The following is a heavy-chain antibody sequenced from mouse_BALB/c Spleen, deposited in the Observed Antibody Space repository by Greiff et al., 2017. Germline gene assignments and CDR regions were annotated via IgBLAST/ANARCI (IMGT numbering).Heavy chain of an antibody. J-gene: IGHJ4*01. D-gene: IGHD2-3*01. CDR1: GFTFSSYG. CDR3: ARDPLSYAMDY. Sequence: EVQRVESGGGLVQPGGSLKLSCAASGFTFSSYGMSWVRQTPDKRLELVATINSNGGSTYYPDSVKGRFTISRDNAKNTLYLQMSSLKSEDTAMYYCARDPLSYAMDYWGQGTSVTVSS. CDR2: INSNGGST. V-gene: IGHV5-6-3*01.